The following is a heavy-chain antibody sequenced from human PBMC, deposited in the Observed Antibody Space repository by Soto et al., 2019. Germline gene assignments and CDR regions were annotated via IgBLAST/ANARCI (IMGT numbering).Heavy chain of an antibody. CDR3: AGDDSSGYWDKDLIYYFDY. CDR1: GGSISSYY. J-gene: IGHJ4*02. CDR2: IYTSGST. D-gene: IGHD3-22*01. V-gene: IGHV4-4*07. Sequence: QVQLQESGPGLVKPSETLSLTCTVSGGSISSYYWSWIRQPAGKGLEWIGRIYTSGSTNYNPSLKSRVTMSVDTSKNQFSLKLSSVTAADTAVYYCAGDDSSGYWDKDLIYYFDYWGQGTLVTVSS.